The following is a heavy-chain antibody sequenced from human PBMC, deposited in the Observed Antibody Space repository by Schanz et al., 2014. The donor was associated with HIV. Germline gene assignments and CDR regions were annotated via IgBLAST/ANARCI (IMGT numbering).Heavy chain of an antibody. Sequence: QVHLVQSGAEVKKPGASVKVSCKASGYTFTRDYIHWVRQAPGQGLEWMGIINPSGVTTAFAQKFQGRLTLTRDTSTNTVYMELTSLRSDDTAVYYCARHLPGGLFSPLNLWGQGTLVTVSS. D-gene: IGHD3-16*01. J-gene: IGHJ5*02. CDR1: GYTFTRDY. CDR2: INPSGVTT. V-gene: IGHV1-46*01. CDR3: ARHLPGGLFSPLNL.